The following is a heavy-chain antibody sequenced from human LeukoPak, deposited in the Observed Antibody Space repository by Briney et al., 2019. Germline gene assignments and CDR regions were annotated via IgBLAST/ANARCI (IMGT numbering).Heavy chain of an antibody. CDR1: GFTFSSYG. J-gene: IGHJ6*03. D-gene: IGHD4-17*01. CDR3: ARVGSGDYNFYFYYMDV. CDR2: IRYDGSNK. Sequence: GGSLRLSCAASGFTFSSYGMHWVRQAPGKGLEWVAFIRYDGSNKYYADSVKGRFTISRDNSKNTLYLQMNSLRAEDTAVYYCARVGSGDYNFYFYYMDVWGKGTTVTVSS. V-gene: IGHV3-30*02.